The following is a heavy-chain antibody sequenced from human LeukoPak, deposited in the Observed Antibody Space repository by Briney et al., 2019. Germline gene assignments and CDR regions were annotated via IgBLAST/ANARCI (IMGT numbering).Heavy chain of an antibody. V-gene: IGHV3-30-3*01. D-gene: IGHD2-2*01. CDR3: ARDDDLGYCSSTSCYAFYYYGMDV. J-gene: IGHJ6*01. CDR1: GFTFSSYA. Sequence: GGSLRLSCAASGFTFSSYAMHWVRQAPGKGLEWVAVISYDGSNKYYADSVKGRFTISRDNSKNTLYLQMNSLRAEDTAVYYCARDDDLGYCSSTSCYAFYYYGMDVWGQGTTVTVSS. CDR2: ISYDGSNK.